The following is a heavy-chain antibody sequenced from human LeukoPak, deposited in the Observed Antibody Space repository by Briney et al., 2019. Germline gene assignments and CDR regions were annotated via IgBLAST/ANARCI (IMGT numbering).Heavy chain of an antibody. D-gene: IGHD6-13*01. J-gene: IGHJ4*02. CDR2: MKYDGSEK. CDR3: ARDIEAAGLFLDY. Sequence: GGSLRLPCAASGFTFSSYWMSWVRQAPGKGREWVANMKYDGSEKYYVDSVKGRFTISRDNARNSLYLQMNSLRAEGTAVYYCARDIEAAGLFLDYWGQGTLVTVSS. CDR1: GFTFSSYW. V-gene: IGHV3-7*01.